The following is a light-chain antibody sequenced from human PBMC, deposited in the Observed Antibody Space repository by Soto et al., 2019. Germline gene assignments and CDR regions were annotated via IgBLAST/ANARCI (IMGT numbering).Light chain of an antibody. CDR2: AAS. CDR1: QGISNY. Sequence: DIQMTQSPSSLSASVGDRVTITCRASQGISNYLAWYQQKPGKVPKLLIYAASTLQSGVPSRFSGSGSGTDFNINISGLQPEDVATKCNQKYNGSALPFGGGTKGEIK. CDR3: QKYNGSALP. J-gene: IGKJ4*01. V-gene: IGKV1-27*01.